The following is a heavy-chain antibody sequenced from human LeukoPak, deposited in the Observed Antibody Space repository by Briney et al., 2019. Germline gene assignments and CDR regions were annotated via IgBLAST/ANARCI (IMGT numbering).Heavy chain of an antibody. CDR1: GFTFSTFA. CDR2: IFPSGGEI. V-gene: IGHV3-23*01. CDR3: AKVYYYGSGSYLLHYFDY. J-gene: IGHJ4*02. Sequence: PGGSLRLSCAASGFTFSTFAMIWVRQPPGKGLEWVSSIFPSGGEIHYADSVKGRFTISRDNSKNTLYLQMNSLRAEDTGIYYCAKVYYYGSGSYLLHYFDYWGQGTLVTVSS. D-gene: IGHD3-10*01.